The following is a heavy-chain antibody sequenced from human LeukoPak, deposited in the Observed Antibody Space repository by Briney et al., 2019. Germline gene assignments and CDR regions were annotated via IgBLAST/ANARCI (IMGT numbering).Heavy chain of an antibody. CDR2: INYSGST. V-gene: IGHV4-34*01. CDR1: GGSFSGYY. J-gene: IGHJ1*01. Sequence: SETLSLTCAVSGGSFSGYYWNWIRQPPGKGLQWIGEINYSGSTNYNPSLKSRVTISVDTSKNQFSLNLSSVTAADTAVYYCARGRTPYWGQGTLVTVSS. CDR3: ARGRTPY.